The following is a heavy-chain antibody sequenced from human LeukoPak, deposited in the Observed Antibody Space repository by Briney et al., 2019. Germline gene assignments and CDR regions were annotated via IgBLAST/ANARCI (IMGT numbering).Heavy chain of an antibody. J-gene: IGHJ4*02. CDR2: IYYSGTT. V-gene: IGHV4-59*01. CDR1: GGSFSGYY. CDR3: ARGVYIAAAQYGY. Sequence: PSETLSLTCAVYGGSFSGYYWSWIRQPPGKGLEWIGYIYYSGTTNYNPSLKSRVTISVDTSKNQFSLKLSSVTAADTAVYYCARGVYIAAAQYGYWGQGTLVTGSS. D-gene: IGHD6-13*01.